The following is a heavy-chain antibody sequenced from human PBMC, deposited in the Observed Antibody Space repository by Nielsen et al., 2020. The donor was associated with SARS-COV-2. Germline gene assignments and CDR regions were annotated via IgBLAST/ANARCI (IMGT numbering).Heavy chain of an antibody. CDR1: GFTFSNYV. CDR3: AKDRAGATYARFDF. Sequence: GESLKISCAASGFTFSNYVMNWVRQSPGKGLEWVSAISGSGGTTSYADSVKGRFTISRDNSKNTLYLQMNSLRAEDTAVYYCAKDRAGATYARFDFWGQGTLVTVSS. V-gene: IGHV3-23*01. D-gene: IGHD4/OR15-4a*01. CDR2: ISGSGGTT. J-gene: IGHJ4*02.